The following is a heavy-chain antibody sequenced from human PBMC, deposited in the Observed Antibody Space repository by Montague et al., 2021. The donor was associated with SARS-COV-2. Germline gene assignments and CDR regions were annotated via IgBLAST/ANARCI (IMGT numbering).Heavy chain of an antibody. J-gene: IGHJ5*02. D-gene: IGHD1-26*01. Sequence: SETLSLTCTVSGGSISSSSYYWGWIRQPPGKGLEWIGSIYYSGSTYYNPSLKSRVTTSVDTSKNQFSLKLSSVTAADTAVYYCARQGSGSYYNWFDPWGQGTLVTVSS. CDR1: GGSISSSSYY. V-gene: IGHV4-39*01. CDR3: ARQGSGSYYNWFDP. CDR2: IYYSGST.